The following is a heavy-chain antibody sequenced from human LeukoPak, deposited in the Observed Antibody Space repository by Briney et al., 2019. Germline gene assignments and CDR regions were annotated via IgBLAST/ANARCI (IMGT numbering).Heavy chain of an antibody. Sequence: SETLSLTCTVSAGSISGFFWSWIRQSPGKGLEWIGYISYSGSTNYNPFLKSRVTISADTSKNQVSLKLSSVTAADTAVYYRARTYRYGSFPVYHFYMDVWGKGTTVTVSS. CDR1: AGSISGFF. CDR3: ARTYRYGSFPVYHFYMDV. V-gene: IGHV4-59*01. CDR2: ISYSGST. D-gene: IGHD5-18*01. J-gene: IGHJ6*03.